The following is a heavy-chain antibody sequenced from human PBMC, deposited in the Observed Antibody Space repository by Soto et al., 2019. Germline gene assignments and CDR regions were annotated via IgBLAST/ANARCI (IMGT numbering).Heavy chain of an antibody. CDR3: AREGGVSTSRGEKADWYFDL. CDR2: ISAYNGNT. V-gene: IGHV1-18*01. Sequence: QVPLVQSGAEVKKPGASVKVSCKASGYTFTSYGISWVRQAPGQGLEWMGWISAYNGNTNYAQKLQGRVTMTTDTSTSTAYMELRSLRSDDTAVYFCAREGGVSTSRGEKADWYFDLWGRGTLVTVSS. CDR1: GYTFTSYG. D-gene: IGHD1-26*01. J-gene: IGHJ2*01.